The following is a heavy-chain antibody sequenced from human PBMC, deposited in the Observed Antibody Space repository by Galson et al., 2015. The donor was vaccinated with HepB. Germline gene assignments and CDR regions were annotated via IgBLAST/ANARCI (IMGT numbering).Heavy chain of an antibody. CDR2: ISDDGSNK. Sequence: SLRLSCAASGFTFSSYAMHGVRQAQGKGLEWVAVISDDGSNKYYADSVKGRFTISRDNSKNTLYLQMNSLRAEDTAVYYCARGRMVRGLTLRYDAFDIWGQGTMVTVSS. D-gene: IGHD3-10*01. CDR1: GFTFSSYA. CDR3: ARGRMVRGLTLRYDAFDI. V-gene: IGHV3-30*04. J-gene: IGHJ3*02.